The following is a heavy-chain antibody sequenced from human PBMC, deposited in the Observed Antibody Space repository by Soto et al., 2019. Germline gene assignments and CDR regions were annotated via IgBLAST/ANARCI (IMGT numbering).Heavy chain of an antibody. J-gene: IGHJ4*02. CDR2: ISSSSSYT. V-gene: IGHV3-11*06. CDR1: GFTFSDYY. Sequence: LRLSCAASGFTFSDYYMSWIRQAPGKGLEWVSYISSSSSYTNYADSVKGRFTISRDNAKNSLYLQMNSLRAEDTAVYYCARTPDCTNGVCSAGFDYWGQGTLVTVSS. D-gene: IGHD2-8*01. CDR3: ARTPDCTNGVCSAGFDY.